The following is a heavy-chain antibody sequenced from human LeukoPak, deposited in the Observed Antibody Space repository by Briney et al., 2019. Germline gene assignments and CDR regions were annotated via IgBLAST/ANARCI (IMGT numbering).Heavy chain of an antibody. V-gene: IGHV3-21*01. CDR3: ARDVWFGELPLDS. CDR1: GFTFSTYG. Sequence: GGSLRLSCAASGFTFSTYGMNWVRQAPGKGLELVSSISRTSSYIYYADSVKGRFTISRDNAKNSLYLQMNSLRAEDTAVYHCARDVWFGELPLDSWGLGTLVTVSS. J-gene: IGHJ4*02. D-gene: IGHD3-10*01. CDR2: ISRTSSYI.